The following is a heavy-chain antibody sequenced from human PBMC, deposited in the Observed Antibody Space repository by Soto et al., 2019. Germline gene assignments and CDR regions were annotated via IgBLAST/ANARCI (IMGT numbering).Heavy chain of an antibody. D-gene: IGHD3-16*02. CDR3: ARMRGLGEISPYFDY. Sequence: QVQLQESGPGLVSPSETLSLTCSISGGSISDYQWNWIRQPPGKGLEWSGYIYYSGRTKYTPSLKSRVTIPLDTSAKQFSLRLTSVTAADTAVYYCARMRGLGEISPYFDYWVQGTLVTVSS. J-gene: IGHJ4*02. CDR1: GGSISDYQ. V-gene: IGHV4-59*01. CDR2: IYYSGRT.